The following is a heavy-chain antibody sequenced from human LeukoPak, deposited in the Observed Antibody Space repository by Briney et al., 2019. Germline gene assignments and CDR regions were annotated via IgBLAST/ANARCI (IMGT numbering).Heavy chain of an antibody. V-gene: IGHV1-69*13. CDR2: IIPTFGTA. CDR1: GGTFSSYA. CDR3: ARRKIAVAGTGTNWFDP. Sequence: SVKVSCKASGGTFSSYAISWVRQAPGQGLEWMGGIIPTFGTANYAQKFQGRVTITADESTSTAYMELSSLRSEDTAVYYCARRKIAVAGTGTNWFDPWGQGTLVTVSS. J-gene: IGHJ5*02. D-gene: IGHD6-19*01.